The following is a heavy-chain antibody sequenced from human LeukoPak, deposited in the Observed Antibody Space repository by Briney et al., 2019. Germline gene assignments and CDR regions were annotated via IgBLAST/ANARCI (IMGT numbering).Heavy chain of an antibody. CDR3: AKHYYYDSSGYYNYYYYGMDV. V-gene: IGHV4-59*01. J-gene: IGHJ6*02. D-gene: IGHD3-22*01. Sequence: PSETLSLTCSVSGDSISTYYWHWIRQPPGKGLEWIGYIFYGGNTNYNPSLKRRVTISVDTSKNQFSLQLSSVTAADTAVYYCAKHYYYDSSGYYNYYYYGMDVWGQGTTVTVSS. CDR1: GDSISTYY. CDR2: IFYGGNT.